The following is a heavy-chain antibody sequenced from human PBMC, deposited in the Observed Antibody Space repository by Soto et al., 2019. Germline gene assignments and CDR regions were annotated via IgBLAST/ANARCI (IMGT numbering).Heavy chain of an antibody. D-gene: IGHD1-26*01. J-gene: IGHJ4*02. CDR1: GFTFSGSA. CDR3: TRGDGNSGSYLSFDY. CDR2: IRSKANSYAT. V-gene: IGHV3-73*01. Sequence: PPGGSLRLSCAASGFTFSGSAMHWVRQASGKGLEWVGRIRSKANSYATAYAASVKGRFTISRDDSKNTAYLQMNSLKTEDTAVYYCTRGDGNSGSYLSFDYWGQGTLVTVSS.